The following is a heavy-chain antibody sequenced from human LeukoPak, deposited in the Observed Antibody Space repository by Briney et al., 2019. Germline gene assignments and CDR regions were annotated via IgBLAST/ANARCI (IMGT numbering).Heavy chain of an antibody. J-gene: IGHJ4*02. CDR3: ARAVVVAATQTFDY. V-gene: IGHV1-2*02. CDR2: INPNSGGT. Sequence: ASVTVSCTASGYTFTGYYMHWVRQAPGQGLEWMGWINPNSGGTNYAQKFQGRVTMTRDTSISTAYMELSRLRSDDTAVYYCARAVVVAATQTFDYWGQGTLVTVSS. D-gene: IGHD2-15*01. CDR1: GYTFTGYY.